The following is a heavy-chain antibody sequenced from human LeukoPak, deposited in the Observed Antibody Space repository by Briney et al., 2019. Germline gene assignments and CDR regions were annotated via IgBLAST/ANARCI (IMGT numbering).Heavy chain of an antibody. CDR3: ARDQTVAGPSTFDS. V-gene: IGHV3-23*01. CDR2: ISGSGGST. CDR1: GFTFSSYA. D-gene: IGHD6-19*01. Sequence: GGSLRLSCAASGFTFSSYAMSWVRQAPGKGLEWVSAISGSGGSTYYADSVKGRFSISRDNAQKTLHLQMNSLRAEDSAVYYCARDQTVAGPSTFDSWGQGTLVTVSS. J-gene: IGHJ4*02.